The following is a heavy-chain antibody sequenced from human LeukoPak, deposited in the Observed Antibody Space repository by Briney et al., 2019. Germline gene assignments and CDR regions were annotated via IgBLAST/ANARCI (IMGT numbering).Heavy chain of an antibody. CDR3: TRRYCKSTCPRPFDS. V-gene: IGHV4-34*01. Sequence: KPSETLSLTCAVYGDSFNSSYWSWIRQPPGTGLEWVGEMHPGGVTNYNPSLKNRVSMSVGTSKNQFSLRLSSVTAADTGVYFCTRRYCKSTCPRPFDSWGQGILVTVSS. J-gene: IGHJ4*02. CDR1: GDSFNSSY. D-gene: IGHD2/OR15-2a*01. CDR2: MHPGGVT.